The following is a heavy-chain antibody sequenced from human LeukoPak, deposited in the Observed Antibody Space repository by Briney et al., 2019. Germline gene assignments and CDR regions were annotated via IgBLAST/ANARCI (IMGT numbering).Heavy chain of an antibody. Sequence: GRSLRLSCAASGFTFSSYGMPWVRQAPGKGLEWVAVISYDGSNKYYADSVKGRFTISRDNSKNTLYLQMNSLRAEDTAVYYCAKSQYSSSWYPPNLYYYGMDVWGQGTTVTVSS. D-gene: IGHD6-13*01. CDR3: AKSQYSSSWYPPNLYYYGMDV. CDR2: ISYDGSNK. V-gene: IGHV3-30*18. J-gene: IGHJ6*02. CDR1: GFTFSSYG.